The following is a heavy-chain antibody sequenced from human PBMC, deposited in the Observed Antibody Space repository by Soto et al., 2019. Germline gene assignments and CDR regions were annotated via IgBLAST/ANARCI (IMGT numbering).Heavy chain of an antibody. Sequence: EVPLLESGGGLVQPGGSLRLSCAASGFTFSSYAMSWVRQAPGKGLEWVSVISGSGGSTYYADSVKGRFTISRDNSKNTLYLQMNSLRAEDTAVYYCARRGSGIYYDYWGQGTLVTVSS. V-gene: IGHV3-23*01. CDR2: ISGSGGST. J-gene: IGHJ4*02. D-gene: IGHD1-26*01. CDR1: GFTFSSYA. CDR3: ARRGSGIYYDY.